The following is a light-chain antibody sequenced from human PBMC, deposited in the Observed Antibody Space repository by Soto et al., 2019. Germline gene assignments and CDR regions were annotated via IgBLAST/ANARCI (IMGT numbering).Light chain of an antibody. J-gene: IGKJ5*01. Sequence: EIVLTQSPATLSLSPGERATLSCRASQSVSSYLAWYQQKPGQAPRLLIYDASNRATGIPARFSGSGSGTDFTLTISSLEPEDFAVYFYQQHSNWPPVTFGQGTRLEIK. CDR2: DAS. V-gene: IGKV3-11*01. CDR1: QSVSSY. CDR3: QQHSNWPPVT.